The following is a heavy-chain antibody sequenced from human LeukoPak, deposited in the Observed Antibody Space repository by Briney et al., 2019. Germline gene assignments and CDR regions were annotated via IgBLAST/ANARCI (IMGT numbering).Heavy chain of an antibody. V-gene: IGHV4-4*07. CDR1: GGSISSYY. D-gene: IGHD3-10*01. Sequence: SETLSLTCTVSGGSISSYYWSWIRQPAGEGLEWIGRIYTSGSTNYNPSLKSRVTISVDTSKNQFSLTLSSVTAADTAVYYCARGPRISLVRGALEIDYWGQGTLVTVSS. CDR3: ARGPRISLVRGALEIDY. CDR2: IYTSGST. J-gene: IGHJ4*02.